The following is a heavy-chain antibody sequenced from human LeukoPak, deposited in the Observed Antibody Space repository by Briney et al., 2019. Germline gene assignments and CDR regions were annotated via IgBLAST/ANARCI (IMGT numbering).Heavy chain of an antibody. CDR1: GFTFSGSA. CDR3: TRLDSSGWSDY. D-gene: IGHD6-19*01. V-gene: IGHV3-73*01. CDR2: IRSKANSYAT. J-gene: IGHJ4*02. Sequence: GGSLRLSCVASGFTFSGSAMHWVRQASGKGLEWVGRIRSKANSYATAYAASVKGRFTISRDDSKNTAYLQMNSLKTEDTAVYYCTRLDSSGWSDYWGQGTLVTVPS.